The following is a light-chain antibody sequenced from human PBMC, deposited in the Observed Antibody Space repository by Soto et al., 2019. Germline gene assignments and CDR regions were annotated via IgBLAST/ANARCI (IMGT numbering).Light chain of an antibody. Sequence: ETLMTQSPGTLSLSPGERATLSCRASQSVSNNYLAWYQQKPGQAPRLLIYGASNRATGIPDRFSGSGSGTDFTLTISRLEPEDFAVYYCQQYGSSGTFGQGTKVEIK. V-gene: IGKV3-20*01. CDR2: GAS. CDR3: QQYGSSGT. J-gene: IGKJ1*01. CDR1: QSVSNNY.